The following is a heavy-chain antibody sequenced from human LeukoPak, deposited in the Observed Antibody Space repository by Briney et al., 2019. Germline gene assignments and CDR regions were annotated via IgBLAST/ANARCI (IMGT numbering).Heavy chain of an antibody. CDR2: ISSSGTYM. CDR1: GFTFRRFS. J-gene: IGHJ4*02. Sequence: GGSLRLSCAASGFTFRRFSMNWVRQAPGKGLEWVSAISSSGTYMYYADSVKGRFTISRDNANNSLYLQMNSLRAEDTALYYCAKDKDDILTGYYDYWGQGTLVTVSS. CDR3: AKDKDDILTGYYDY. D-gene: IGHD3-9*01. V-gene: IGHV3-21*04.